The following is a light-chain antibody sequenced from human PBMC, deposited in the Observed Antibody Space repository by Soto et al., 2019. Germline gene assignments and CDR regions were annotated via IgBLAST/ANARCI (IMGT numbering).Light chain of an antibody. Sequence: IVWTQSPGTLSMSTGERATLSCSASQSLSSSSLAWYKQKPGQAPRLLISGASSRAAGIPDRCSGSGSGTDFTLTINRLEPEDFAVYYCQQYASSPRTFGQGTKVDIK. CDR2: GAS. CDR1: QSLSSSS. J-gene: IGKJ1*01. CDR3: QQYASSPRT. V-gene: IGKV3-20*01.